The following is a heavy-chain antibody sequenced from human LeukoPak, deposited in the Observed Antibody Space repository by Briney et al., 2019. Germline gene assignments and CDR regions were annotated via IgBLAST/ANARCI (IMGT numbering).Heavy chain of an antibody. V-gene: IGHV1-2*02. CDR2: ITPNSGGT. D-gene: IGHD6-19*01. Sequence: GASVKVSCKASGYTFTDFYIHWVRQAPGQGLEWMGWITPNSGGTNYAQNFQGRVTLTRDTSISTAYMELSRLRSDDTAVYYCARVGVPGYSSGWYGYWGQGTLVTVSS. CDR1: GYTFTDFY. CDR3: ARVGVPGYSSGWYGY. J-gene: IGHJ4*02.